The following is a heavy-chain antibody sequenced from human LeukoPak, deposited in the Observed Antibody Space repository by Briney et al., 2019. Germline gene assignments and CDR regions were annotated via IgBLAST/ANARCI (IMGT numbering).Heavy chain of an antibody. D-gene: IGHD6-13*01. J-gene: IGHJ2*01. CDR2: IYHSGST. CDR3: ARVYYSNSYDYWYFDL. Sequence: SETLSLTCSVSDYSISSGYYWGWIRQPPGKGLEGIGSIYHSGSTYYNPSLKSRVTISVDTSKNQFSLKLSSVTAADTAVYYCARVYYSNSYDYWYFDLWGRGTLVTVSS. V-gene: IGHV4-38-2*02. CDR1: DYSISSGYY.